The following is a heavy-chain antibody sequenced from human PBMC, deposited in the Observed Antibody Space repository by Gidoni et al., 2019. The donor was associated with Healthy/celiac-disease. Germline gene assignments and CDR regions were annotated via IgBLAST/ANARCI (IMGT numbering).Heavy chain of an antibody. Sequence: EVQLVESGGGLVQPGGSLRLSCAASGFTFSSYEMNWVRQAPEKGLEWVSYISSSGSTIYYADSVKGRFTISRDNAKNSLYLQMNSLRAEDTAVYYCGGVLRVLSVAFDIWGQGTMVTVSS. J-gene: IGHJ3*02. V-gene: IGHV3-48*03. CDR2: ISSSGSTI. D-gene: IGHD3-10*01. CDR3: GGVLRVLSVAFDI. CDR1: GFTFSSYE.